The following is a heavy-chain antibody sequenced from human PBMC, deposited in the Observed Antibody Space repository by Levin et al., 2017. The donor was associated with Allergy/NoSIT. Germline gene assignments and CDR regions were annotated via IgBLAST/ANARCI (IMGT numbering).Heavy chain of an antibody. Sequence: GGSLRLSCAVSGFTFSSYGMGWVRQAPGKGLEWVSGISGSGGRTNYADSVKGRFTISRDNSKNTLYLQMNSLGAEDSAVYYCAKEDGYDSYYDSFDTWGQGTMVTVSS. D-gene: IGHD5-12*01. CDR3: AKEDGYDSYYDSFDT. CDR1: GFTFSSYG. CDR2: ISGSGGRT. J-gene: IGHJ3*02. V-gene: IGHV3-23*01.